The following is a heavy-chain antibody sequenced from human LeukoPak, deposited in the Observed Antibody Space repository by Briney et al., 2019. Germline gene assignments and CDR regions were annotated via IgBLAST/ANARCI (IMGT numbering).Heavy chain of an antibody. J-gene: IGHJ6*04. CDR1: GGSISSGGYS. Sequence: PSQTLSLTCAVSGGSISSGGYSWSWIRPPPGKGLEWNGYIYHSGSTYYNPSLKSRVTISVDRSKNQFSLKLSSVTAADTAVYYCARGGYCSGGSCYSDYYYGMDVWGKGTTVTVSS. D-gene: IGHD2-15*01. CDR2: IYHSGST. V-gene: IGHV4-30-2*01. CDR3: ARGGYCSGGSCYSDYYYGMDV.